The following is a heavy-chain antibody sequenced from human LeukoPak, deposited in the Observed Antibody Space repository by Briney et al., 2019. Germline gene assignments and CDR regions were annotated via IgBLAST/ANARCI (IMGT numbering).Heavy chain of an antibody. D-gene: IGHD6-19*01. J-gene: IGHJ4*02. CDR2: IYYSGST. V-gene: IGHV4-39*01. CDR1: GGSISSSSYY. Sequence: SETLSLTCTVSGGSISSSSYYWGWIRQPPGKGLEWIGSIYYSGSTYYNPSLKSRVTISVDTSKNQFSLKLSSVTAADTAVYYCARQPEQWLGIGIFDYWGQGTLVTVSS. CDR3: ARQPEQWLGIGIFDY.